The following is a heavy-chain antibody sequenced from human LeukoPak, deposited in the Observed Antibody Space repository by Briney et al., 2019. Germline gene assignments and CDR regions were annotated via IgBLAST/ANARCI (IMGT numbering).Heavy chain of an antibody. CDR3: ARGGLRYFDYENGFDI. Sequence: LRASVKVSCKASGYTFTSYGISWVRQAPGQGLEWMGWISGYNGHTNYAQNLQGRVTMTTDTSASTAYVELRSLRSDDTAVYYCARGGLRYFDYENGFDIWGQGTMVTVSS. V-gene: IGHV1-18*01. D-gene: IGHD3-9*01. J-gene: IGHJ3*02. CDR1: GYTFTSYG. CDR2: ISGYNGHT.